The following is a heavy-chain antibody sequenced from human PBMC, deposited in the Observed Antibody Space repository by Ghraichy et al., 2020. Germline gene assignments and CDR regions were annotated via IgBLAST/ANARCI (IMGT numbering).Heavy chain of an antibody. D-gene: IGHD1-26*01. CDR1: GFTFSSYA. CDR3: AKAILDILHVRGATIDY. CDR2: ISGSGGST. J-gene: IGHJ4*02. V-gene: IGHV3-23*01. Sequence: GESLNISCAASGFTFSSYAMSWVRQAPGKGLEWVSAISGSGGSTYYADSVKGRFTISRDNSKNTLYLQMNSLRAEDTAVYYCAKAILDILHVRGATIDYWGQGTLVTVSS.